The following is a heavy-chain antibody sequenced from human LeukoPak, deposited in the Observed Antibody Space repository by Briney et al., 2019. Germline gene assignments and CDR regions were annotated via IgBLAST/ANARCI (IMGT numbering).Heavy chain of an antibody. Sequence: ASVKVSCKASGYTFTSYAMHWVRQAPGQRLEWMGWINAGNGNTKYSQEFQGRVTITRDTSASTAYMELSSLRSEDMAVYYCARGRGCCSGGSCYNSFDYWGQGTLVTVSS. V-gene: IGHV1-3*03. CDR2: INAGNGNT. CDR3: ARGRGCCSGGSCYNSFDY. J-gene: IGHJ4*02. CDR1: GYTFTSYA. D-gene: IGHD2-15*01.